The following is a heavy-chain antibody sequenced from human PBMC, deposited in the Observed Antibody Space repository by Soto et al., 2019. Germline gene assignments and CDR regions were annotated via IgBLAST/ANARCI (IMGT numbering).Heavy chain of an antibody. CDR2: INHSGST. CDR1: GGSFRGYY. Sequence: QVQLQQWGAGLLKPSATLSLTCAVFGGSFRGYYWSWIRQPPGKGLEWIGEINHSGSTNYNPSLKSRVTISVDTSKNQFSLKLSSVTVADTSVYYCARVSGIYYYGMDVWGQGTTVTVSS. D-gene: IGHD3-10*01. CDR3: ARVSGIYYYGMDV. V-gene: IGHV4-34*01. J-gene: IGHJ6*02.